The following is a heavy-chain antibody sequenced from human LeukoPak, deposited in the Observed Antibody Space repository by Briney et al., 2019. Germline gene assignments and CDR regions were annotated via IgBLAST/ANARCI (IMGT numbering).Heavy chain of an antibody. Sequence: SETLSLTCTVSGYSISSGYYWGWIRQPPGKGLECIGIIHHGGSTFYNPSLKSRVTISIDTSKNQFSLKLSSVTAADTAVYYCTRDSSGYDWFYDYWGQGTLVTVSS. CDR2: IHHGGST. D-gene: IGHD5-12*01. CDR1: GYSISSGYY. V-gene: IGHV4-38-2*02. CDR3: TRDSSGYDWFYDY. J-gene: IGHJ4*02.